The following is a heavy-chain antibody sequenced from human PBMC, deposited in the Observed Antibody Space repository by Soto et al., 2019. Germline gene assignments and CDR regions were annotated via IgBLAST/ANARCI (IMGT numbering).Heavy chain of an antibody. CDR3: AREGHADVGGLNADY. CDR2: ISAYNGNT. V-gene: IGHV1-18*01. CDR1: GYTFTSYG. Sequence: GASVKVSCKASGYTFTSYGISWVRQAPGQGLEWMGWISAYNGNTNFAQKLQGRVTMTTDTSTSTAYMELRSLRSDDTALYYCAREGHADVGGLNADYWGQGTLVTVSS. D-gene: IGHD1-26*01. J-gene: IGHJ4*02.